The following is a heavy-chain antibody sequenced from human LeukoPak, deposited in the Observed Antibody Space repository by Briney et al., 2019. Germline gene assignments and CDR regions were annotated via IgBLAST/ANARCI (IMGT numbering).Heavy chain of an antibody. D-gene: IGHD3-22*01. CDR1: GFTFRDYA. CDR2: ISGPGDGT. Sequence: GGSLRLSCAASGFTFRDYAMSWVRQAPGKGLEWVSTISGPGDGTYYADSVEGRFSISRDNSKNTLYLQMNSLRAEDTALYYCAKAGGYYYDSSSYDDYWGQGTLVTVSS. CDR3: AKAGGYYYDSSSYDDY. V-gene: IGHV3-23*01. J-gene: IGHJ4*02.